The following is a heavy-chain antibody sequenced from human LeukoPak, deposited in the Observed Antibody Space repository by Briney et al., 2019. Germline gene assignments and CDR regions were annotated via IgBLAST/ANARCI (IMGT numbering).Heavy chain of an antibody. V-gene: IGHV4-39*01. Sequence: SETLSLTCTVSGGSISSSSYYWGWIRQPPGKGLEWIGSIYYSGSTYYNPSLKSRVTISVDTSKNQFSLKLSSVTAADTAVYYCARRGWQQLVGVYYYYYMDVWGKGTTVTISS. D-gene: IGHD6-13*01. J-gene: IGHJ6*03. CDR1: GGSISSSSYY. CDR3: ARRGWQQLVGVYYYYYMDV. CDR2: IYYSGST.